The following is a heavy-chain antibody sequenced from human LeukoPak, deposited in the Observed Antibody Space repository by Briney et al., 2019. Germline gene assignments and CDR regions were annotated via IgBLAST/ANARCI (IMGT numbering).Heavy chain of an antibody. J-gene: IGHJ4*02. CDR3: ARGGLDTAMVS. V-gene: IGHV4-61*01. D-gene: IGHD5-18*01. CDR2: IYYSGST. Sequence: SETLSLTCIVSGYSISSSYFWGWVRQPPGKGLEWIGYIYYSGSTNYNPSLKSRVTISVDTSKNQFSLKLSSATAADTAVYYCARGGLDTAMVSWGQGTLVTVSS. CDR1: GYSISSSYF.